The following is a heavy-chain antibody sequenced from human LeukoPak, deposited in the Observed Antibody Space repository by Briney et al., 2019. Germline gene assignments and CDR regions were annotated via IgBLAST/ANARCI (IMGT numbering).Heavy chain of an antibody. CDR3: ARLPGATSNVDY. Sequence: SETLSLTCTVSGGSISSYFWSWIRQPPGKGLEWIGYIYYSGSTNYNPSLKSRVTISVDTSKNQFSLKLSSVTAADTAVYYCARLPGATSNVDYWGQGTLVTVSS. V-gene: IGHV4-59*08. J-gene: IGHJ4*02. CDR1: GGSISSYF. D-gene: IGHD1-26*01. CDR2: IYYSGST.